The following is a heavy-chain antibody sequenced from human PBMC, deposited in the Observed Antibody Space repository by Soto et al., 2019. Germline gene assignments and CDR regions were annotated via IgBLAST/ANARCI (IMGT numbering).Heavy chain of an antibody. J-gene: IGHJ4*02. D-gene: IGHD5-18*01. Sequence: LRLSCAASGFTFSSYAMSWVRQAPGKGLEWVSAISGSGGSTYYADSVKGRFTISRDNSKNTLYLQMNSLRAEDTAVYYCAKARGYSYGPFDYWGQGTLVTVYS. CDR2: ISGSGGST. V-gene: IGHV3-23*01. CDR3: AKARGYSYGPFDY. CDR1: GFTFSSYA.